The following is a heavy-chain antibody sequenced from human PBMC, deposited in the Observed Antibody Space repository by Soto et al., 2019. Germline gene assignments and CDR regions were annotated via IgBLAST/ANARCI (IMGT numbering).Heavy chain of an antibody. CDR2: ISTYNADT. CDR3: AKGHYYDSYVMDV. J-gene: IGHJ6*02. CDR1: DYTFTNYS. V-gene: IGHV1-18*01. Sequence: VQLVQSGAEVRKPGASVKVSCKASDYTFTNYSISWVRQAPGQGLEWMGWISTYNADTDYAPNLQGRVTMTADTSTGTAYMELRSLRSAATAVYSCAKGHYYDSYVMDVWGQGTTVTVSS. D-gene: IGHD3-22*01.